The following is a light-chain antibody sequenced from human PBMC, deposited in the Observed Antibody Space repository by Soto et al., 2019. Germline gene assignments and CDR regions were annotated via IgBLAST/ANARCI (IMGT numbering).Light chain of an antibody. J-gene: IGKJ1*01. CDR3: QQSYSTPRT. CDR1: QRISTH. V-gene: IGKV1-39*01. CDR2: AAS. Sequence: DIHMTQSPSSLSSSLVDRVTITFLTSQRISTHLNWYQQRPGKAPNLLIYAASSLHSGVPSRFSGSGSGTDFTLTIRSLQPEDFATYYCQQSYSTPRTFGQGTKVDIK.